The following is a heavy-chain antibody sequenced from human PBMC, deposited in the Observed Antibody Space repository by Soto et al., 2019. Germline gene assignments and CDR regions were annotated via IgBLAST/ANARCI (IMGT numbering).Heavy chain of an antibody. V-gene: IGHV4-59*01. CDR3: ARGEDCSGGSCYSPGLDFDY. CDR1: GGSISSYY. CDR2: IYYSGST. D-gene: IGHD2-15*01. Sequence: SETLSLTCTVSGGSISSYYWSWIRQPPGKGLGWIGYIYYSGSTNYNPSLKSRVTISVDTSKNQFSLRLSSVTAADTAVYYCARGEDCSGGSCYSPGLDFDYWGQGTLVTVSS. J-gene: IGHJ4*02.